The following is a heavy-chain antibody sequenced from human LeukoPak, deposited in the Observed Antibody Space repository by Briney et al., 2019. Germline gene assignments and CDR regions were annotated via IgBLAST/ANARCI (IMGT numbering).Heavy chain of an antibody. D-gene: IGHD4-17*01. V-gene: IGHV4-39*07. Sequence: SETLSLTCTVSYGSMSSGTFYWGWIRQPPGKGLEWIGSVYRSEHTYYNPSLKSRVTIAVETSETQFSLRLTSMTAADTAVYYCARSLGGPMTTVTRVYYYYYMDVWGKGTTVTISS. CDR2: VYRSEHT. J-gene: IGHJ6*03. CDR3: ARSLGGPMTTVTRVYYYYYMDV. CDR1: YGSMSSGTFY.